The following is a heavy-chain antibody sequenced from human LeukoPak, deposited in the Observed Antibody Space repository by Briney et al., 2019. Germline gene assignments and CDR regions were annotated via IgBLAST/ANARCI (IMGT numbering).Heavy chain of an antibody. CDR2: INSDGSST. Sequence: GGSLRLSCAASGFTFSSYWMHWVRQAPGKGLVWVSRINSDGSSTTYADSVKGRFTTSRDNAKNTLYLQMNSLRAEDTAVYYCARAEGDLWSGYYSLDYWGQGTLVTVSS. CDR1: GFTFSSYW. D-gene: IGHD3-3*01. CDR3: ARAEGDLWSGYYSLDY. V-gene: IGHV3-74*01. J-gene: IGHJ4*02.